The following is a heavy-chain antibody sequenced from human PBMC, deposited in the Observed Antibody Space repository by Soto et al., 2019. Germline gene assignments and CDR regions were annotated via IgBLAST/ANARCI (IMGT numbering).Heavy chain of an antibody. CDR1: GFTFDDYA. J-gene: IGHJ4*02. V-gene: IGHV3-9*01. CDR3: AKGEGSSGYCSLFDY. CDR2: ISWNSGSI. Sequence: EVQLVESGGGLVQPGRSLRLSCAASGFTFDDYAMHWVRQPPGKGLEWVSGISWNSGSIGYADSVKGRFTISRDNAKNSLYLQMNSLRAEDTALYYCAKGEGSSGYCSLFDYWGQGTLVTVSS. D-gene: IGHD3-22*01.